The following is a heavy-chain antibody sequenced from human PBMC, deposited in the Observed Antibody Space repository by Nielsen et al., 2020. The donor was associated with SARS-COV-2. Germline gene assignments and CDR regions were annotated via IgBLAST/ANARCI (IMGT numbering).Heavy chain of an antibody. D-gene: IGHD3-3*01. V-gene: IGHV4-31*02. Sequence: WIRQPPGKGLEWIGYIYYSGSTYYNPSLKSRVTISVDTSKNQFSLKLSSVTAADTAVYYCARVSKYYDFWSGPLFDYWGQGTLVTVSS. J-gene: IGHJ4*02. CDR3: ARVSKYYDFWSGPLFDY. CDR2: IYYSGST.